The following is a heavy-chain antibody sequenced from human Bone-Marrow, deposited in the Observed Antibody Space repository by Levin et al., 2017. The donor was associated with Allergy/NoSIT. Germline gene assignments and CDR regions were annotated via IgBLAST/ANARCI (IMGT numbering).Heavy chain of an antibody. Sequence: GESLKISCAASGFTFSSYSMNWVRQAPGKGLEWVSSISSSSSYIYYADSVKGRFTISRDNAKNSLYLQMNSLRAEDTAVYYCARACAYCSSTSSLPAAILSWFDPWGQGTLVTVSS. CDR1: GFTFSSYS. CDR2: ISSSSSYI. CDR3: ARACAYCSSTSSLPAAILSWFDP. D-gene: IGHD2-2*01. V-gene: IGHV3-21*01. J-gene: IGHJ5*02.